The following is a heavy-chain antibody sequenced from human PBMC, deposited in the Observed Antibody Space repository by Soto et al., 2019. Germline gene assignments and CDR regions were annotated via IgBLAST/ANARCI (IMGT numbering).Heavy chain of an antibody. D-gene: IGHD1-1*01. J-gene: IGHJ4*02. V-gene: IGHV3-73*02. CDR2: IRSKADSDAT. CDR3: TSSIAGTTRGY. CDR1: GFTSSDST. Sequence: EVQLVESGGGLVQPGGSLKLSCAASGFTSSDSTIHWVRQASGKGLEWVGRIRSKADSDATAYAASVKGRFTISRDDSKDTAYLQMNSLKTEDTAVYYCTSSIAGTTRGYRGQGTLVTVSS.